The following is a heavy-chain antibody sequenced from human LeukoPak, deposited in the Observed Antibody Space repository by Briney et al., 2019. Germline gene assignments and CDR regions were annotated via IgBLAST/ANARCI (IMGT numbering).Heavy chain of an antibody. J-gene: IGHJ4*02. CDR2: IYHSGST. V-gene: IGHV4-34*01. D-gene: IGHD5-24*01. CDR3: ARVVFPFSDGYNYYFDY. Sequence: PSETLSLTCAVYGGSFSGYYWSWIRQPPGKGLEWIGYIYHSGSTYYNPSLKSRVTISVDRSKNQFSLKLSSVTAADPAVYYCARVVFPFSDGYNYYFDYWGQGPWSPSPQ. CDR1: GGSFSGYY.